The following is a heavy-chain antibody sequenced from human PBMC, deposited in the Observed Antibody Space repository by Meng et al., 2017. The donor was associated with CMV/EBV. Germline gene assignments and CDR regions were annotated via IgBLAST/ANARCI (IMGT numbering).Heavy chain of an antibody. J-gene: IGHJ4*02. Sequence: EVQLVESGXXLXKPGGXXRXXXXXSGFTFSSYSMNWVRQAPGKGLEWISSIISSSSYIYYADSVKGRFTISRDNAKNSLYLQMNSLRAEDTAVYYCARVYDSSGYYYYVDYWGQGTLVTVSS. CDR3: ARVYDSSGYYYYVDY. CDR1: GFTFSSYS. CDR2: IISSSSYI. D-gene: IGHD3-22*01. V-gene: IGHV3-21*01.